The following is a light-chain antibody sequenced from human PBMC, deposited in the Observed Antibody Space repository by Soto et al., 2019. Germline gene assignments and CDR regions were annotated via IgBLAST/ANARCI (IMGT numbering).Light chain of an antibody. CDR3: QSYDSSLSGPYVV. V-gene: IGLV1-40*01. CDR2: GNN. J-gene: IGLJ2*01. Sequence: QAVVTQPPSVSGAPGQRVTISCTGSSSNIGAGSDVHWYQQLPGTAPKLLIYGNNNRPSGVPDRFSGSKSGPSASLAITGLQAEDEADYYCQSYDSSLSGPYVVFGGGTKVTVL. CDR1: SSNIGAGSD.